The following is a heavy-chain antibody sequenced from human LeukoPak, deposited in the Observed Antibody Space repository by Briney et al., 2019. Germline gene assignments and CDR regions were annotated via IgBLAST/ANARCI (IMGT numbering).Heavy chain of an antibody. D-gene: IGHD6-6*01. CDR2: INTNTGNP. CDR1: GYTFTNYA. V-gene: IGHV7-4-1*02. CDR3: ARQEYSSSLVY. J-gene: IGHJ4*02. Sequence: ASAKVSCKASGYTFTNYAMNWVRRQAPGQGLEWMGWINTNTGNPTYAQGFTGRFVFSLDTSVSTAYLQISSLKAEDTAVYYCARQEYSSSLVYWGQGTLVTVSS.